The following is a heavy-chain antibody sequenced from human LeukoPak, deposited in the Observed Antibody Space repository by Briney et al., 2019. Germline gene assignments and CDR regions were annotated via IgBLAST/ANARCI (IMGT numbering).Heavy chain of an antibody. Sequence: GGSLRLSCAASGFTLSNYGMHWVRQAPGKGLEWVAVISYDGSDKYYADSVKGRFTISRDNSKNTLYLQMNSLRDEDTAVYYCAKVEDGSGNYNYYYYGMDVWGQGTTVTVAS. CDR1: GFTLSNYG. CDR3: AKVEDGSGNYNYYYYGMDV. CDR2: ISYDGSDK. V-gene: IGHV3-30*18. D-gene: IGHD3-10*01. J-gene: IGHJ6*02.